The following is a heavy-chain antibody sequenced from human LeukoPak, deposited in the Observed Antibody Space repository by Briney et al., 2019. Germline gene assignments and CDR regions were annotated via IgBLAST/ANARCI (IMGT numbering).Heavy chain of an antibody. V-gene: IGHV3-11*01. D-gene: IGHD4-17*01. CDR3: ARGLRAVTHYFDY. Sequence: PGGSLRLSCAASGFTFSDYYMSWIRQAPGKGLEWVSYISSSGSAIYYADSVKGRFTISRDNAKNSLYLQMNSPRAEDTAMYYCARGLRAVTHYFDYWGQGTLVTVSS. J-gene: IGHJ4*02. CDR2: ISSSGSAI. CDR1: GFTFSDYY.